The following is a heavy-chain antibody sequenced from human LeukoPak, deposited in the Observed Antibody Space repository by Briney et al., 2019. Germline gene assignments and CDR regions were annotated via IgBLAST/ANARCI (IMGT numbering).Heavy chain of an antibody. CDR2: ISGSGDIT. V-gene: IGHV3-23*01. J-gene: IGHJ4*02. Sequence: PGGSLRLSCAASGFTFSSYAMSWVRQAPGKGLEWVSAISGSGDITYYADSVKGRFTFSRDNSKNTLYLQMNSLRAEDTAIYYCTKDSWTDPRYWGQGTLVTVSS. D-gene: IGHD3/OR15-3a*01. CDR3: TKDSWTDPRY. CDR1: GFTFSSYA.